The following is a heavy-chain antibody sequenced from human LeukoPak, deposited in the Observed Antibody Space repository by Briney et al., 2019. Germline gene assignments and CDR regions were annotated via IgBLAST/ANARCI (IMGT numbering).Heavy chain of an antibody. CDR2: IYWNDDK. V-gene: IGHV2-5*01. CDR3: AYRPNHYDYGGNGFDY. Sequence: SGPTLVKPTQTLTLTCTFSGFSLTTGGVGVGWFRQPPGKALEWLAVIYWNDDKRYSPSLKSRVTVTKDTSKNQVVLAMTNMDPVDTATYFCAYRPNHYDYGGNGFDYWGQGTLVTVSS. J-gene: IGHJ4*02. CDR1: GFSLTTGGVG. D-gene: IGHD4-23*01.